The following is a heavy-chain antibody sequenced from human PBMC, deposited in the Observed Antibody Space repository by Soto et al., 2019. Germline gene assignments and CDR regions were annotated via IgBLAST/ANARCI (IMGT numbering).Heavy chain of an antibody. CDR1: GGNFRSYA. Sequence: GASVKVSCKASGGNFRSYAITWVRQAPGQGLEWMGGIVPIFRTANYAQKFQGRVTITADDSASTVYMELSSLTSEDTAVYYCARCSYTGSPTNWFDPWRQGTLVTVSS. V-gene: IGHV1-69*13. J-gene: IGHJ5*02. D-gene: IGHD1-26*01. CDR3: ARCSYTGSPTNWFDP. CDR2: IVPIFRTA.